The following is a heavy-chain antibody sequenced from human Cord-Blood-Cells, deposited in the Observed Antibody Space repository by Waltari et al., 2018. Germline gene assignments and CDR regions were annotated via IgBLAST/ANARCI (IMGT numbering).Heavy chain of an antibody. D-gene: IGHD6-13*01. CDR2: ISSSSSYI. J-gene: IGHJ4*02. CDR3: ARAPYSSSWYFDY. V-gene: IGHV3-21*01. Sequence: EVQLVESGGGLVKPGGSLRLSCAASGFTFSSYSMNWVRQAPGKGQEWVSSISSSSSYIYYADSVKGRFTISRDNAKNSLYLQMNSLRAEDTTVYYCARAPYSSSWYFDYWGQGTLVTVSS. CDR1: GFTFSSYS.